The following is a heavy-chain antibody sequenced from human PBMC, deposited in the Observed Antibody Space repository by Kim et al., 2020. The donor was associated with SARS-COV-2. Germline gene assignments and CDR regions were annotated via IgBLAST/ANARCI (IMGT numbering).Heavy chain of an antibody. J-gene: IGHJ5*02. D-gene: IGHD3-3*01. CDR3: ATYDFWSGYKGFDP. V-gene: IGHV4-39*01. Sequence: TPSLKSRVTISVDTSKNQFSLKLSSVTAADTAVYYCATYDFWSGYKGFDPWGQGTLVTVSS.